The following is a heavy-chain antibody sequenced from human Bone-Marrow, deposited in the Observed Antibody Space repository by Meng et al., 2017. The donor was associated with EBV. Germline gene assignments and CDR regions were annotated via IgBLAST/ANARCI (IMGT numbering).Heavy chain of an antibody. V-gene: IGHV4-34*01. CDR3: ARGGRSSSWYLGY. CDR2: INHSGST. CDR1: GGSFSGYY. J-gene: IGHJ4*02. D-gene: IGHD6-13*01. Sequence: VQLKKWVAGLLKPSETLSPTCAVDGGSFSGYYWSWIRQPPGKGLEWMGEINHSGSTNYNPSLKSRVTISVDTSKNQFSLKLSSVTAADTAVYYCARGGRSSSWYLGYWGQGTLVTASS.